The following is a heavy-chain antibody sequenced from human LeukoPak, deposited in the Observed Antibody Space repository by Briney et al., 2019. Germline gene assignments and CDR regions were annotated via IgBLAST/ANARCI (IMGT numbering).Heavy chain of an antibody. D-gene: IGHD2-21*02. V-gene: IGHV1-69*05. CDR1: GGTFTSYA. Sequence: SVKVSCKASGGTFTSYAISWVRQAPGQGLEWMGGIIPIFGTANYAQKFQGRVTITTDESTSTAYMELSSLRSEDTAVYYCARTGSVDCYAFSGVSDYWGPGTLVTVSS. J-gene: IGHJ4*02. CDR3: ARTGSVDCYAFSGVSDY. CDR2: IIPIFGTA.